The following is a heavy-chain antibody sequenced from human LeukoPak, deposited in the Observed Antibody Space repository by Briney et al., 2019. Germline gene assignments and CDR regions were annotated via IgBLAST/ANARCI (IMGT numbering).Heavy chain of an antibody. CDR1: GGSFSGYY. D-gene: IGHD3-22*01. J-gene: IGHJ4*02. V-gene: IGHV4-34*01. CDR3: ARESNKYYDSSGYYFDY. Sequence: PSETLSLTCAVYGGSFSGYYWSWIRQPPGRGLEWIGEINHSGSTNYNPSLKSRVTISVDTSKNQFSLKLSSVTAADTAVYYCARESNKYYDSSGYYFDYWGQGTLVTVSS. CDR2: INHSGST.